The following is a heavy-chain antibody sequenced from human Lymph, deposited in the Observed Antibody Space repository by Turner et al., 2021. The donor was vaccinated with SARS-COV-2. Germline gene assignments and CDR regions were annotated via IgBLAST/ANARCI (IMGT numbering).Heavy chain of an antibody. CDR3: ARGGVDTAMVRYYYYGMDV. D-gene: IGHD5-18*01. Sequence: QVQLQQWGAGLLKPSDTLSLTRAVYGGSFSGYYWSWIRQPPGKGLEWIGAINHSGSTNYNPSLKSRVTISVDTSKTQFSLKLSYVTAADTAVYYCARGGVDTAMVRYYYYGMDVWGQGTTVTVSS. CDR2: INHSGST. CDR1: GGSFSGYY. J-gene: IGHJ6*02. V-gene: IGHV4-34*01.